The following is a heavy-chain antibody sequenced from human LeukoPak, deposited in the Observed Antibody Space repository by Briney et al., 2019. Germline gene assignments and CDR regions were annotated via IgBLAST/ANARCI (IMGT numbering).Heavy chain of an antibody. CDR3: ARVGCSSTSCYEGYYYYGMDV. Sequence: ASVKVSCKASGYAFTGFYIHWVRQAPGQGLEWMGRLNPNSGGTIHAQKFQGRVTITRDTSISTAYMELSGLRSDYTAVYYCARVGCSSTSCYEGYYYYGMDVWGQGTTVTVSS. CDR1: GYAFTGFY. J-gene: IGHJ6*02. V-gene: IGHV1-2*06. D-gene: IGHD2-2*01. CDR2: LNPNSGGT.